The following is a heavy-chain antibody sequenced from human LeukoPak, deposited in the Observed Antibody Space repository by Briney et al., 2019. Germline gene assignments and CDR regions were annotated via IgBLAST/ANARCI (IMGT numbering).Heavy chain of an antibody. CDR1: GFTFSSYT. V-gene: IGHV3-21*01. D-gene: IGHD1-26*01. CDR3: VRHDVAWDAIDGFYP. CDR2: ISSSSSYI. Sequence: PGGSLRLSCAASGFTFSSYTMNWVRQAPGKGLEWVSSISSSSSYINYADSVKGRFTISRDNANNSLYLQMSSLRAEDTAVYYWVRHDVAWDAIDGFYPWGQGALGTVSS. J-gene: IGHJ5*02.